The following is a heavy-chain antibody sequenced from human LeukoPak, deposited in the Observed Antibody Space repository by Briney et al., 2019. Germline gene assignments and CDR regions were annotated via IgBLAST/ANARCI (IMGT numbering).Heavy chain of an antibody. Sequence: GGSLRLSCAASGFTFSSYAMSWVRQAPGKGLEWVSAISGSDGSTYYADSVKGRFTISRGNSKNTLYLQMNSLRAEDTAVYYCAKVNTKAGYYYDSSGYHAFDYWGQGTLVTVSS. D-gene: IGHD3-22*01. CDR1: GFTFSSYA. V-gene: IGHV3-23*01. CDR3: AKVNTKAGYYYDSSGYHAFDY. J-gene: IGHJ4*02. CDR2: ISGSDGST.